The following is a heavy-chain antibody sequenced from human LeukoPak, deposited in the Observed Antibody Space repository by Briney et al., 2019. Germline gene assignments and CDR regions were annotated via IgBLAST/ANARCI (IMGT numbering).Heavy chain of an antibody. CDR2: MNPNSGNT. D-gene: IGHD5-18*01. CDR3: ARGRWRRGYSYGSFDY. V-gene: IGHV1-8*01. J-gene: IGHJ4*02. CDR1: GYTFTSYD. Sequence: ASVKVSCKASGYTFTSYDINWVRQATGQGLEWMGWMNPNSGNTGYAQKFQGRVTMTRNTSISTAYMELSSLRSEDTAVYYCARGRWRRGYSYGSFDYWGQETLVTVSS.